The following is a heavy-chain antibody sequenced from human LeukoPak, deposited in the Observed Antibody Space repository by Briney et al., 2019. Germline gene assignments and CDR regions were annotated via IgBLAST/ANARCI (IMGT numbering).Heavy chain of an antibody. V-gene: IGHV3-30*03. CDR3: ARVRHTAMVRRGPHYFDY. CDR1: GFTFSSYG. Sequence: PGGSLRLSCAASGFTFSSYGMHWVRQAPGKGLEWVAVISYDGSNKYYADSVKGRFTISRDNSKNTLYLQMNSLRAEDTAVYYCARVRHTAMVRRGPHYFDYWGQGTLVTVSS. D-gene: IGHD5-18*01. J-gene: IGHJ4*02. CDR2: ISYDGSNK.